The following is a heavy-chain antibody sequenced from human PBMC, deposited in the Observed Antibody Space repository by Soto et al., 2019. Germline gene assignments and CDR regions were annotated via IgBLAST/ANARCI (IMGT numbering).Heavy chain of an antibody. CDR3: ARYRGGIKVAANPLGEWFDP. Sequence: QVQLQESGPGLVEPSETLSLTCTVSGVSVAKFFWSWIRQPPEKGLEWIGYMSQGGTTTYNPSLKGRATISVDTSKGQLSLKLTSVTAADTPMYYCARYRGGIKVAANPLGEWFDPWGPGTLVPVSS. CDR1: GVSVAKFF. J-gene: IGHJ5*02. D-gene: IGHD6-19*01. V-gene: IGHV4-59*08. CDR2: MSQGGTT.